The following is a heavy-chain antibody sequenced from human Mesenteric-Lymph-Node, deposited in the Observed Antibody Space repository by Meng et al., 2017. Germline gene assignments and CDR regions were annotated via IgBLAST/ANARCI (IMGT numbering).Heavy chain of an antibody. Sequence: QVQLQGSGQGLVKPSQTLSLTCTVSGGSISSGGYYWSWIRQHPGKGLEWIGYIYYSGSTYYNPSLRSRVAISIDTSKNQFSLKLTSVTAADTAVYFCARTNYGDYNWFDPWGQGTLVTVSS. CDR3: ARTNYGDYNWFDP. D-gene: IGHD4-17*01. CDR1: GGSISSGGYY. V-gene: IGHV4-31*03. J-gene: IGHJ5*02. CDR2: IYYSGST.